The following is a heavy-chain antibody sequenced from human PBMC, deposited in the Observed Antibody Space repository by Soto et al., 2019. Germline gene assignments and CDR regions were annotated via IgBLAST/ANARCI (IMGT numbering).Heavy chain of an antibody. J-gene: IGHJ6*03. CDR3: AKEGTYYDFWSGYYWGYYYYYMDV. D-gene: IGHD3-3*01. Sequence: GGSLRLSCAASGFPCSSYGMHWVRQAPGKGLEWVAVISYDGSNKYYADSVKGRFTISRDNSKNTLYLQMNSLRAEDTAVYYCAKEGTYYDFWSGYYWGYYYYYMDVWGKGTTVTVSS. CDR2: ISYDGSNK. CDR1: GFPCSSYG. V-gene: IGHV3-30*18.